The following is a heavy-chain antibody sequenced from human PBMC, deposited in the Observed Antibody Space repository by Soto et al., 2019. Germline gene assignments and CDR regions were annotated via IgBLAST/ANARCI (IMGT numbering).Heavy chain of an antibody. CDR3: AGDWNGDKYFDY. D-gene: IGHD4-17*01. J-gene: IGHJ4*02. CDR2: IFGDGNT. CDR1: EFNVTNGH. V-gene: IGHV3-53*01. Sequence: ELQLVESGGGLIQPGGSLRLAYAASEFNVTNGHMNWVRQAPGKGLEWVSVIFGDGNTKYGDSVKGRFTISRDTSKNTVYLQMNSLRAEDTAVYYCAGDWNGDKYFDYWDQGTLLTVSS.